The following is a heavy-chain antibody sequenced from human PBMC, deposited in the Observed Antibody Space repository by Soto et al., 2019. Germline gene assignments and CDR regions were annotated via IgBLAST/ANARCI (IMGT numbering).Heavy chain of an antibody. V-gene: IGHV3-23*01. Sequence: EVQLLESGGGLVQPGGSLRLSCAASGFTFSSYAMSWVRQAPGKGLEWVSAISGSGGSTYYADAVKGRFTISRDKSKNTLNLQMNSLRAEDTAVYYCAKEGEYGGGWDNFDYWGQGTLVTVSS. CDR1: GFTFSSYA. CDR3: AKEGEYGGGWDNFDY. J-gene: IGHJ4*02. CDR2: ISGSGGST. D-gene: IGHD6-19*01.